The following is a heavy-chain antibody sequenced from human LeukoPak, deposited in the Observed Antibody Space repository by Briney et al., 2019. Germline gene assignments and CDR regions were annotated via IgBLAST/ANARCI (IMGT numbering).Heavy chain of an antibody. CDR1: GFTLSSYG. Sequence: GGSLRLSCAASGFTLSSYGMQWARQAPAKGLGWVAVISYDGSNKYYADSVRGRFTISRDNSKNTLYLQMNSLRAEDTAVYYCAKDMGRYCSSTSCYNYYYYGMDVWGQGTTVTVSS. J-gene: IGHJ6*02. V-gene: IGHV3-30*18. CDR3: AKDMGRYCSSTSCYNYYYYGMDV. CDR2: ISYDGSNK. D-gene: IGHD2-2*02.